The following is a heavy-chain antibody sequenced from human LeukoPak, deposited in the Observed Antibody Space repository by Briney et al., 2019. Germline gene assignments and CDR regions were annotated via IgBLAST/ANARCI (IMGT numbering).Heavy chain of an antibody. CDR1: GGSISSYY. CDR2: IYYSGST. Sequence: SETLSLTCTVSGGSISSYYWSWIRQPPGKGLEWIGYIYYSGSTNYNPSLKSRVTISVDTSKNQFSLKLSSVTAADTAVYYCARHDPTVVTPGYFDYWGQGTLVTVSS. D-gene: IGHD4-23*01. J-gene: IGHJ4*02. V-gene: IGHV4-59*08. CDR3: ARHDPTVVTPGYFDY.